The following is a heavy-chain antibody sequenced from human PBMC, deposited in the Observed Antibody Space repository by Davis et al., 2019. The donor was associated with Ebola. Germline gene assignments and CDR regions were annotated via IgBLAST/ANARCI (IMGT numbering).Heavy chain of an antibody. J-gene: IGHJ4*02. CDR1: GFTFSSSA. CDR2: ISYDGSNK. Sequence: GESLKISCAASGFTFSSSAMHWVRQAPGKGLEWVAVISYDGSNKYYADSVKGRFTISRDNAKNSLYLQLNSLRAEDTAVYYCARVSYTNGLYYFDYWGQGTLVTVSS. V-gene: IGHV3-30-3*01. CDR3: ARVSYTNGLYYFDY. D-gene: IGHD6-19*01.